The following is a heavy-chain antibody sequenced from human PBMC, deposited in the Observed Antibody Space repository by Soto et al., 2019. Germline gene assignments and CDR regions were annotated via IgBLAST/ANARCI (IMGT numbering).Heavy chain of an antibody. J-gene: IGHJ4*02. D-gene: IGHD3-22*01. V-gene: IGHV4-31*03. CDR1: GGSISSGGYY. CDR2: IYYSGST. CDR3: ARNLNTYYYDSSGPYFDY. Sequence: SETLSLTCTVSGGSISSGGYYWSWIRQHPGKGLEWIGYIYYSGSTYYNPSLKSRVTISVDTSKNQFSLKLSSVTAADTALFYCARNLNTYYYDSSGPYFDYWGQGTLVTVSS.